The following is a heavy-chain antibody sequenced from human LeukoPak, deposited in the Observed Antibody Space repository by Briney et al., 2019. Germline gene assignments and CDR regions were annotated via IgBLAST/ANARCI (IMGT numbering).Heavy chain of an antibody. Sequence: GGSLRLPCAASGFIVSSNYMSWVRQAPGKGLEWVSVIYSGGSTYYADSMKGRFTISRDNSKNTLYLQMSSLRTADTAVYYCARDVGDEGNYWGQGTLVTVSS. CDR2: IYSGGST. D-gene: IGHD3-16*01. CDR1: GFIVSSNY. CDR3: ARDVGDEGNY. V-gene: IGHV3-53*01. J-gene: IGHJ4*02.